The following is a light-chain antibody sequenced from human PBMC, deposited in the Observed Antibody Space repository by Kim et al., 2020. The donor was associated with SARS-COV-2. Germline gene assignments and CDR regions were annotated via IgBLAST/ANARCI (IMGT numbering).Light chain of an antibody. CDR1: QTIDSH. CDR2: STS. J-gene: IGKJ1*01. CDR3: QQTYSTPQT. Sequence: ASVRDRVIITCRASQTIDSHLSWYQHTPGKAPILLIYSTSTLQRGVPSRFSGGRSGSDFTLTIRNLQPEDFGTYFCQQTYSTPQTFGQGTKVDIK. V-gene: IGKV1-39*01.